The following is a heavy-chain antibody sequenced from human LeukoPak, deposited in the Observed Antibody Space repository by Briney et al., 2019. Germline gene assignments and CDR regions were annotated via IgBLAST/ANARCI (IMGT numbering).Heavy chain of an antibody. J-gene: IGHJ4*02. V-gene: IGHV4-59*01. CDR2: IYYSGST. Sequence: SETLSLTCTVSGGSISSYYWSWIWQPPGKGLEWIGYIYYSGSTNYNPSLKSRVTISVDTSKNQFSLKPSSVTAADTAVYYCARVGLSGGQQLVLDYWGQGTLVTVSS. D-gene: IGHD6-13*01. CDR3: ARVGLSGGQQLVLDY. CDR1: GGSISSYY.